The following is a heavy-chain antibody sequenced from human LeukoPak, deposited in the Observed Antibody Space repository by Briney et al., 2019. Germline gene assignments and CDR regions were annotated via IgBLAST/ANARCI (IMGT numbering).Heavy chain of an antibody. D-gene: IGHD1/OR15-1a*01. CDR1: GGSISSYY. CDR3: ARSIIGTRSKFDY. J-gene: IGHJ4*02. V-gene: IGHV4-59*08. CDR2: VYYSGST. Sequence: SETLSLTCTVSGGSISSYYWSWLRQPPGKGLEWIGYVYYSGSTNYNPSLKSRVTISVDTSKNRFSLKLSSVTAADTAVYSCARSIIGTRSKFDYWGQGTLVTVSS.